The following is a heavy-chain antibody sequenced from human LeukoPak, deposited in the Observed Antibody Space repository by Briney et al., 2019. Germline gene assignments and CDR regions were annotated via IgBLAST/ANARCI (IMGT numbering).Heavy chain of an antibody. Sequence: PGGSLRLSCASSGFSFSSYAMNWVRQAPGKGLEWVSAISGSGGSTSYAVSVKARFTISRDNSKNTLFLQMNSLRAEDTAVYYCAKDAEGVAVTGHLDYWGQGTLVTVSS. V-gene: IGHV3-23*01. J-gene: IGHJ4*02. D-gene: IGHD6-19*01. CDR1: GFSFSSYA. CDR2: ISGSGGST. CDR3: AKDAEGVAVTGHLDY.